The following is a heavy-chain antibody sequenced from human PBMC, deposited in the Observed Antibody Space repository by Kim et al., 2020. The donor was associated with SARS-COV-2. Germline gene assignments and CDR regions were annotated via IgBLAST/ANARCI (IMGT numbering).Heavy chain of an antibody. J-gene: IGHJ4*02. D-gene: IGHD3-3*01. CDR3: ARAGSGYLYYFDY. CDR2: IYYSGST. V-gene: IGHV4-59*01. Sequence: SETLSLTCTVSGGSISSYYWSWIRQPPGKGLEWIGYIYYSGSTNSNPSLKSRVTISVDTSKNQFSLKLSSVTAADTAVYYCARAGSGYLYYFDYWGQGTLVTVSS. CDR1: GGSISSYY.